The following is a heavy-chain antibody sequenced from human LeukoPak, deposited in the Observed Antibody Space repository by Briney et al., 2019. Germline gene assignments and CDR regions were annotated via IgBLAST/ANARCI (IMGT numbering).Heavy chain of an antibody. J-gene: IGHJ4*02. D-gene: IGHD3-10*01. CDR3: TRHGSYSHGF. CDR2: IYISGST. CDR1: GGSISSGGY. V-gene: IGHV4-4*02. Sequence: PSETLSLTCAVFGGSISSGGYWSWVRQPPGKGLEWIGQIYISGSTNYNPSLDSRVTMSLDKSRNQLSLRLKSMTAADTAVYYCTRHGSYSHGFWGQGALVTVAS.